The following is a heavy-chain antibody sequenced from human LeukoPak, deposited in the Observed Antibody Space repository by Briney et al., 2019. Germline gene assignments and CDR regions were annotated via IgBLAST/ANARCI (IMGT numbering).Heavy chain of an antibody. V-gene: IGHV4-39*07. CDR2: TYYRGTT. J-gene: IGHJ4*02. Sequence: SSDTLSLTCTVSGASISSTSYYWGWIRQPPGKGLEWIGSTYYRGTTYYNPSLKSRVTISVDTSKNQFSLQLSSVTAAHTAVYYCARDWNRYAYWGQGTLVTVSS. D-gene: IGHD1-1*01. CDR1: GASISSTSYY. CDR3: ARDWNRYAY.